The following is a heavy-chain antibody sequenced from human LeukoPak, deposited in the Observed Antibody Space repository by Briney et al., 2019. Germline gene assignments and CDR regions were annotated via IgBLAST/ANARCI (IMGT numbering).Heavy chain of an antibody. D-gene: IGHD4-23*01. CDR3: ARDRWTKDYYYHYMDV. V-gene: IGHV4-61*02. Sequence: PSETLSLTCTVSGGSISSGSYYRSWIRQPAGKGLEWIGRIYTSGSTNYNPSLKSRVTISVDTSKNQFSLKLSSVTAADTAVYYCARDRWTKDYYYHYMDVWGKGTTVTISS. J-gene: IGHJ6*03. CDR1: GGSISSGSYY. CDR2: IYTSGST.